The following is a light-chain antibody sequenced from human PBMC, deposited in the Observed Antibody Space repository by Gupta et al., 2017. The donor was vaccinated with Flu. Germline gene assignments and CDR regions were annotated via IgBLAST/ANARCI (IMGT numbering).Light chain of an antibody. CDR1: QSVSSSY. Sequence: ELVLTQSPGTLSLSPGERATLSCRASQSVSSSYLAWYQQKPGQAPRLLIYGASSRATGIPDRFSGSGSGKDVTLTISRREHEDFAVYYCQQDRSSPPYSFGQGTKLEIK. V-gene: IGKV3-20*01. CDR2: GAS. CDR3: QQDRSSPPYS. J-gene: IGKJ2*03.